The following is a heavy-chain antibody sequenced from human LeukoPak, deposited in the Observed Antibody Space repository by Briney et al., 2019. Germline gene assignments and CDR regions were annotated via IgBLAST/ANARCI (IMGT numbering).Heavy chain of an antibody. CDR2: ISGSGGST. D-gene: IGHD6-13*01. CDR1: GFTFSSYA. V-gene: IGHV3-23*01. J-gene: IGHJ4*02. Sequence: GGSLRLSCAASGFTFSSYAMSWVRQAPGKGLEWVSAISGSGGSTYYADSVKGRFTISRDNSKNTLYLQMNSLRAEDTAVYYCAKDQLGYSSSWYYFGYWGQGTLVTVSS. CDR3: AKDQLGYSSSWYYFGY.